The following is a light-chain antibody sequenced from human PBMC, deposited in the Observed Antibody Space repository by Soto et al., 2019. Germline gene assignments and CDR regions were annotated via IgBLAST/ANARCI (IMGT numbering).Light chain of an antibody. Sequence: DIQMTQSPSSLSASVGDRVTITCRASQTIDTYLNWYQQNPGKAPKLLIYAAPTLQNGVPSRFSGSGSGTDFTLTISSLQPEDFATYYCQQSTGIPYTFGQGPKLEIK. CDR2: AAP. CDR1: QTIDTY. J-gene: IGKJ2*01. V-gene: IGKV1-39*01. CDR3: QQSTGIPYT.